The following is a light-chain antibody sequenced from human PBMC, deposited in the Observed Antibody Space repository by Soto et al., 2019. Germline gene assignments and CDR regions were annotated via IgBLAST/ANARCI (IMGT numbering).Light chain of an antibody. Sequence: DIVMTQSPDSLAVSLGERATIHCKSSQSVLYSSNNKNYLAWYQQKPGQPPKLLIYWASTRESGVPDRFRGRGSVTDFTLTISSLQAEDGAVYYCQQYYSTRFSFGPGTKVEIK. CDR1: QSVLYSSNNKNY. CDR2: WAS. J-gene: IGKJ3*01. V-gene: IGKV4-1*01. CDR3: QQYYSTRFS.